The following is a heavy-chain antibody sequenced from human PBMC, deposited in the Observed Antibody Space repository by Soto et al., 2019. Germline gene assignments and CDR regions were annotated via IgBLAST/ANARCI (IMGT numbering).Heavy chain of an antibody. Sequence: SVKVSCKTSGGTFSRYSISWVRQAPGQGLEWMGRIIPVLDITNYAQKFQGRVTLSADKSTSTVYLELSSLRSDDTAIYYCARPVADGYDFAYWGQGTQVTVSS. CDR3: ARPVADGYDFAY. J-gene: IGHJ4*02. D-gene: IGHD5-12*01. CDR2: IIPVLDIT. V-gene: IGHV1-69*02. CDR1: GGTFSRYS.